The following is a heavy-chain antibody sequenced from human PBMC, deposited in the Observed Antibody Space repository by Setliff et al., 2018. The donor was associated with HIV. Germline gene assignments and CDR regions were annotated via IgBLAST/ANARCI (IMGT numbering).Heavy chain of an antibody. J-gene: IGHJ3*02. CDR3: ATASGYDLFMGAFDI. D-gene: IGHD5-12*01. Sequence: SETLSLTFAVSGGSFSGYYWSWIRQPPGKGLEWIGEINQSGGINYNPSLKSRVTISIDTFKNQFSMKLYSVTAADTAVYYCATASGYDLFMGAFDIWGQGTMVTVSS. CDR2: INQSGGI. CDR1: GGSFSGYY. V-gene: IGHV4-34*01.